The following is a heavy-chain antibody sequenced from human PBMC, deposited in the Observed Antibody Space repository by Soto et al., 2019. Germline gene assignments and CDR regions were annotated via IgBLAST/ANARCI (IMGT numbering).Heavy chain of an antibody. D-gene: IGHD5-12*01. V-gene: IGHV3-30*03. CDR3: AREDPLPKSRRLQLGKNPIDY. Sequence: ALRPSCADSGFTFSSYGMDWGRQGPGKGLDGGGVISYGGSNKYYADSVKGRFTISRDNSKNTLYLQMNSLRAEDTAVYYCAREDPLPKSRRLQLGKNPIDYWGQGTQVTVS. J-gene: IGHJ4*02. CDR1: GFTFSSYG. CDR2: ISYGGSNK.